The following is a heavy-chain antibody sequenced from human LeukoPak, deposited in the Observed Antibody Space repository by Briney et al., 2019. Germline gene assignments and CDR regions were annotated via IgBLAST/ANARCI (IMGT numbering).Heavy chain of an antibody. D-gene: IGHD2-15*01. V-gene: IGHV4-34*01. CDR2: INHSGST. J-gene: IGHJ6*03. Sequence: SETLSLTCAVYGGSFSGYYWSWIRQPPGKGLEWIGEINHSGSTNYNPSLKSRVTISVDTSKKQFSLKLSSVTAADTAVYYCARDPVQGSMDVWGKGTTVTVSS. CDR3: ARDPVQGSMDV. CDR1: GGSFSGYY.